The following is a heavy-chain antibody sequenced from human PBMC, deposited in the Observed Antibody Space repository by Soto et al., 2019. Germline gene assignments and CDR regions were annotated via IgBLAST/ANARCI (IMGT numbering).Heavy chain of an antibody. Sequence: EVQMVECGGGLVQPGGSLRLSCAASGFTFSTYWMHWVRQAPGKGLVWVSRIHSDGITTLYADSVTGRFTISRDNAKNTVFLQMNSLRAEDTAVYYCATGPTPAFAFWGRGTMVTVSS. CDR2: IHSDGITT. CDR1: GFTFSTYW. V-gene: IGHV3-74*01. CDR3: ATGPTPAFAF. D-gene: IGHD1-1*01. J-gene: IGHJ3*01.